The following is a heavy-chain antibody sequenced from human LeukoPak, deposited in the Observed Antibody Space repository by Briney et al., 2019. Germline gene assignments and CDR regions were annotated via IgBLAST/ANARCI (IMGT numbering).Heavy chain of an antibody. CDR3: ARVGRWLQSTFDY. Sequence: ASVKVSCKASGYTFTGYYMHWVRQAPGQGLEWMGRINPNSGGTNYAQKFQGRVTMTRDTSISTAYMELSRLRSDDTAVYYCARVGRWLQSTFDYRGQGTLVTVSS. J-gene: IGHJ4*02. V-gene: IGHV1-2*06. CDR2: INPNSGGT. D-gene: IGHD5-24*01. CDR1: GYTFTGYY.